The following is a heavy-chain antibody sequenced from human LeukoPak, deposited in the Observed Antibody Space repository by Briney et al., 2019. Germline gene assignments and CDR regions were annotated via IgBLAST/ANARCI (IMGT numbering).Heavy chain of an antibody. CDR1: GGSINNGGYY. V-gene: IGHV4-31*03. CDR3: ARNRDGSNSFDY. CDR2: IYYSGSS. D-gene: IGHD5-24*01. J-gene: IGHJ4*02. Sequence: SETLSLTCTVSGGSINNGGYYWSWIRQHPGKGLEWIGYIYYSGSSYYNPSLRSRVNISVDTSKNHFSLKLSSVTAADTAVYYCARNRDGSNSFDYWGQGTLVTVSS.